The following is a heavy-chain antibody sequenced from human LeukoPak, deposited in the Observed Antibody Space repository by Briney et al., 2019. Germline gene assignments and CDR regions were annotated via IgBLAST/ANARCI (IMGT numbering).Heavy chain of an antibody. CDR3: ARHAFDYYDSSGYPFPSFDY. J-gene: IGHJ4*02. CDR2: IYPGDSDT. V-gene: IGHV5-51*01. CDR1: GYSFTSYW. D-gene: IGHD3-22*01. Sequence: GESLKISCKGSGYSFTSYWIGWVRQMPGKGLEWMGIIYPGDSDTRCSPSFQGQVTISADKSISTAYLQWSSLKASDTAMYYCARHAFDYYDSSGYPFPSFDYWGQGTLVTVSS.